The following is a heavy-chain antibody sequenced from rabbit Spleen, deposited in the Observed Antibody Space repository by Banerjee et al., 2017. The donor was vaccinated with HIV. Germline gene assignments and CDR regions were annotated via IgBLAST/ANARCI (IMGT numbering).Heavy chain of an antibody. J-gene: IGHJ6*01. D-gene: IGHD8-1*01. CDR2: IYAGSGSA. CDR3: ARDSGTSFSTYGMDL. Sequence: QEQLVESGGGLVQPGASLTLTCKASGFSFSSGYDMCWVRQAPGKGPEWIACIYAGSGSAYYATWAKGRFTISKTSSTTVTLQMTSLTAADTATYFCARDSGTSFSTYGMDLWGPGTLVTVS. V-gene: IGHV1S45*01. CDR1: GFSFSSGYD.